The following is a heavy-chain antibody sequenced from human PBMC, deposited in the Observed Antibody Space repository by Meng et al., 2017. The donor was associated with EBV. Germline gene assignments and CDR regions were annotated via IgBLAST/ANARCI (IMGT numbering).Heavy chain of an antibody. CDR3: AKGADLAAAGTFWFDP. CDR2: INPNSGGT. D-gene: IGHD6-13*01. J-gene: IGHJ5*02. V-gene: IGHV1-2*06. Sequence: VQSWAGVNKPGAAVKVSCKCSGYTFTGYYMHWVRQAPGQGLEWMGRINPNSGGTNYAQKFQGRVTMTRDTSISTAYMELSRLRSDDTAVYYCAKGADLAAAGTFWFDPWGQGTLVTVSS. CDR1: GYTFTGYY.